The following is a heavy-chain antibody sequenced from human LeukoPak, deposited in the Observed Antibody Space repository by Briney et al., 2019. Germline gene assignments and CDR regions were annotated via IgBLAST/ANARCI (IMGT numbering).Heavy chain of an antibody. CDR2: LVPGESDT. CDR1: GYRFPSYW. J-gene: IGHJ4*02. V-gene: IGHV5-51*01. Sequence: ESLKISRKGPGYRFPSYWFGWGRQLPGKGPGGMGILVPGESDTRYSPSFQGQVTISAYKSISTAYLQWSSLKASDTAMYYCARRGPYDIFSGYYYDYWGQGALVTVSS. D-gene: IGHD3-9*01. CDR3: ARRGPYDIFSGYYYDY.